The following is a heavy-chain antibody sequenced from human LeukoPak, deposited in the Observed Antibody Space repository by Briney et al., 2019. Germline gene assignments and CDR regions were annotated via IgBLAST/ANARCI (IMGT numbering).Heavy chain of an antibody. CDR3: AKAGRLQAVAGWIYY. J-gene: IGHJ4*02. V-gene: IGHV3-23*01. Sequence: TGGSLTLSCGVSGFTFSNYVMSGVRQAPGKGLEWVSAIGGGATTYYAGYVKGRFTVSRGNSKNPLYLQMNSLRAEDTAIYYCAKAGRLQAVAGWIYYCGQGTLGTVS. D-gene: IGHD6-19*01. CDR1: GFTFSNYV. CDR2: IGGGATT.